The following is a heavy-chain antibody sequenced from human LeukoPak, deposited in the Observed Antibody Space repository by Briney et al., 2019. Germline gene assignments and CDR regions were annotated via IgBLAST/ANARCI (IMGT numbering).Heavy chain of an antibody. J-gene: IGHJ4*02. Sequence: GGSLRLSCAASGFTFSSYSMTWVRQASGKGLEWVSSISSSSSYIYYADSVKGRFTISRDNAKNSLYLQMNSLRAEDTAVYYCARLRAMVNYWGQGTLVTVSS. CDR1: GFTFSSYS. D-gene: IGHD5-18*01. CDR3: ARLRAMVNY. V-gene: IGHV3-21*01. CDR2: ISSSSSYI.